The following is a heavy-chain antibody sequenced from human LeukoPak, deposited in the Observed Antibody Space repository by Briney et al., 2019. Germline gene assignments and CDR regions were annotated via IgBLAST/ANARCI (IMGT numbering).Heavy chain of an antibody. Sequence: GGSLRLSCATSGFTFSNSAMSWVRQAPGKGLEWVSVIYSGGSTYYADSVKGRFTISRDNSKNTLYLQMNSLRAEDTAVYYCARGRNWFDPWGQGTLVTVSS. CDR3: ARGRNWFDP. CDR1: GFTFSNSA. CDR2: IYSGGST. J-gene: IGHJ5*02. V-gene: IGHV3-53*01.